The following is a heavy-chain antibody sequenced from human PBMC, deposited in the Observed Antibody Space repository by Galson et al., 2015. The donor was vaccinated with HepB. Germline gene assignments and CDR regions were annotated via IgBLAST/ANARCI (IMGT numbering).Heavy chain of an antibody. Sequence: ETLSLTCTVSGGSIGSHFWSWIRQPPGKGLEWVGYAHSSGRANSNPSLKSRVTLSIDTSKDQFSLKMRSVTTADTAVYYCARDTYCPDIYAEYYEDYFDSWGHGILVTVSS. CDR3: ARDTYCPDIYAEYYEDYFDS. CDR2: AHSSGRA. D-gene: IGHD3-3*01. V-gene: IGHV4-59*11. CDR1: GGSIGSHF. J-gene: IGHJ5*01.